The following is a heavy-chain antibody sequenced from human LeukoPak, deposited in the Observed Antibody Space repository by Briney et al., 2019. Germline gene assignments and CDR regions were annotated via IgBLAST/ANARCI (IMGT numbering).Heavy chain of an antibody. CDR3: AKATTISAAGSHFVY. Sequence: GGSLRLSCVESGFTSSNYAMSWVRQAPGGGLEWVAAISGNGGTTYYADSVKGRLTISRDSSKNTLYLQMNSLRAEDTAVFYCAKATTISAAGSHFVYWGQGTLVTVSS. CDR2: ISGNGGTT. CDR1: GFTSSNYA. V-gene: IGHV3-23*01. J-gene: IGHJ4*02. D-gene: IGHD6-13*01.